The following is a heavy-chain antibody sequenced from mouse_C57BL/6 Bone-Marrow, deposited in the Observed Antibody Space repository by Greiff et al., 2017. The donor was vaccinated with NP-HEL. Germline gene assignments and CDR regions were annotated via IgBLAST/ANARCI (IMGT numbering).Heavy chain of an antibody. CDR3: ASITTGVAYSDV. Sequence: VMLVESGPGLVAPSQSLSITCTVSGFSLTSYGVSWVRQPPGKGLEWLGVIWGDGRTNYHSALISRLSISKDNSKSQVFLKLNSLQTDDTATYYCASITTGVAYSDVWGTGTTVTVSS. CDR1: GFSLTSYG. J-gene: IGHJ1*03. D-gene: IGHD1-1*01. CDR2: IWGDGRT. V-gene: IGHV2-3*01.